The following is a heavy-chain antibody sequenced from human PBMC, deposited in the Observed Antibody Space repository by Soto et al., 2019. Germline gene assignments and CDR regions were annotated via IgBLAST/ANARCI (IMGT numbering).Heavy chain of an antibody. CDR2: ISSSSSTI. J-gene: IGHJ6*03. Sequence: GGSLRLSCAASGFTFSSYSMNWVRQAPGKGLEWVSYISSSSSTIYYADSVKGRFTISRDNAKNSLYLQMNSLRAEDTAVYYCARGSPYDYDILTGVPQGYYYYMDVWGKGTTVTVSS. D-gene: IGHD3-9*01. CDR1: GFTFSSYS. V-gene: IGHV3-48*01. CDR3: ARGSPYDYDILTGVPQGYYYYMDV.